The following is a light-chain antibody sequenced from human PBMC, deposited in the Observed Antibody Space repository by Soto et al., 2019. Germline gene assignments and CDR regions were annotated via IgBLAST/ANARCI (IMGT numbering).Light chain of an antibody. CDR3: QQYGGSPLYT. CDR1: QSVSSSE. V-gene: IGKV3-20*01. CDR2: GAS. Sequence: EIVLTQSPGTQSLSPGDRATLSCWASQSVSSSELAWYQQKPGQAPRLLIYGASTRATGIPDRFSGSGSGTDFTLTISRLEPEDFAVYYCQQYGGSPLYTFGQGTKLEIK. J-gene: IGKJ2*01.